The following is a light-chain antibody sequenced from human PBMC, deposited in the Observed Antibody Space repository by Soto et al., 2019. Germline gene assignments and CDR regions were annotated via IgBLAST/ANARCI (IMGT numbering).Light chain of an antibody. CDR2: SAS. J-gene: IGKJ5*01. CDR3: QKYNSALT. CDR1: QGISSY. Sequence: ENQMTQSPSSLSASVGDRVTITFRASQGISSYLAWYQQKPGKAPELLIYSASNLQSGVPSRFSGSGSGTDFTLTIICLQPEDVATYYCQKYNSALTFGQGTRLEIK. V-gene: IGKV1-27*01.